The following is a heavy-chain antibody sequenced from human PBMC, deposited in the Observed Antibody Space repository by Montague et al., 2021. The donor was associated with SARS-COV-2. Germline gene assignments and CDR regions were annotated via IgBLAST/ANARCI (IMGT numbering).Heavy chain of an antibody. CDR1: GFTFSSYA. V-gene: IGHV3-30*04. Sequence: SLRLSCAASGFTFSSYAMHWVRQAPGKGLEWVAVISYDGSNKYYADSVKGRFTISRDDSKNTLYLQMNSLKTEDTAVYYCTTDPPYGSGSYWDFYYYYGMDVWGQGTTVTVSS. D-gene: IGHD3-10*01. J-gene: IGHJ6*02. CDR2: ISYDGSNK. CDR3: TTDPPYGSGSYWDFYYYYGMDV.